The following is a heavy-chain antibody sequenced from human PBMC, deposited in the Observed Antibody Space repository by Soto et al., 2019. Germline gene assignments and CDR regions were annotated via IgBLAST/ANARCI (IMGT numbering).Heavy chain of an antibody. J-gene: IGHJ6*02. CDR2: IIPIFGTA. CDR1: GGTFSSYA. Sequence: QVQLVQSGAEVKKPGSSMKVSCKASGGTFSSYAISWVRQAPGQGLEWMGGIIPIFGTANYAQKFQGRVTITADESTSTAYMELSSLRSEDTAVYYCARVAWERPDYYYYGMDVWGQGTTVTVSS. CDR3: ARVAWERPDYYYYGMDV. V-gene: IGHV1-69*12. D-gene: IGHD1-26*01.